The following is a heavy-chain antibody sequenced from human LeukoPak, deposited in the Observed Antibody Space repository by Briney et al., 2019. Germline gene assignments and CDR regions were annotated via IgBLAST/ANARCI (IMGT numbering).Heavy chain of an antibody. V-gene: IGHV3-30*02. J-gene: IGHJ4*02. D-gene: IGHD2-8*01. CDR1: GFTLSNYG. Sequence: PGGSLRLSCAASGFTLSNYGMHWVRQAPGKGLEWVALIRYDGTSKYYADSVKGRFTISRDNSKNTLYLQMNSLRAEDTAIYYCAKDHCTNGVCYWDSWGQGTLVTVSS. CDR3: AKDHCTNGVCYWDS. CDR2: IRYDGTSK.